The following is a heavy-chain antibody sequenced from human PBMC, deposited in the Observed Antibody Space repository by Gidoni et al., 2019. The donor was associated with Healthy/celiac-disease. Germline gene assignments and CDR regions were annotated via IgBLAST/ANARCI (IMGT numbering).Heavy chain of an antibody. CDR1: GFTFSSYW. CDR2: IKQDGSEK. CDR3: ARDPAGEIFDY. V-gene: IGHV3-7*04. J-gene: IGHJ4*02. D-gene: IGHD6-13*01. Sequence: EVQLLESGGGLVQPGGSLRLSCAASGFTFSSYWMSWVRQAPGKGLEWVANIKQDGSEKYYVDSVKGRFTISRDNAKNSLYLQMSSRRAEDTAVYYCARDPAGEIFDYWVQGTLVTVSS.